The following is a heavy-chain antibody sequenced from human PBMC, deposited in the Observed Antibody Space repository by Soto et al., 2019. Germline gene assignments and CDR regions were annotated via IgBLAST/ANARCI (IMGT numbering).Heavy chain of an antibody. V-gene: IGHV2-5*02. CDR3: AHTVGIAAAGTLGY. Sequence: QITLKESGPTLVKPTQTLTLTCTFSGFSLSTSGVGVGWIRQPPGKALEWLALIYWDDDKRYSPSMKSSLTITKDTSKNQVVLTMTNMDPVDTATYYCAHTVGIAAAGTLGYWGQGTLVTVSS. CDR2: IYWDDDK. J-gene: IGHJ4*02. D-gene: IGHD6-13*01. CDR1: GFSLSTSGVG.